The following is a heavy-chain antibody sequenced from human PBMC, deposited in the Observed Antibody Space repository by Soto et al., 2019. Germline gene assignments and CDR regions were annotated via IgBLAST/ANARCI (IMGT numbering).Heavy chain of an antibody. Sequence: SETLSLTCTVSGGSISSGDYYWSWIRQPPGKGLEWIGYIYYSGSTYYNPSLKSRVTISVDTSKNQFSLKLSSVTAADTAVYYXAARRDYYDSSGYSFDYWGQGTLVTVSS. V-gene: IGHV4-30-4*01. J-gene: IGHJ4*02. CDR2: IYYSGST. CDR1: GGSISSGDYY. CDR3: AARRDYYDSSGYSFDY. D-gene: IGHD3-22*01.